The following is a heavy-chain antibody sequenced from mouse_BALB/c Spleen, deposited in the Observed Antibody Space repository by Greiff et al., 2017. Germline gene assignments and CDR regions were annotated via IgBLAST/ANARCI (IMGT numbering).Heavy chain of an antibody. Sequence: VQLQQPGAELVKPGTSVKLSCKASGYNFTSYWINWVKLRPGQGLEWIGDIYPGSGSTNYNEKFKSKATLTVDTSSSTAYMQLSSLASEDSALYYCARGGYDAWFAYWGQGTLVTVSA. D-gene: IGHD2-2*01. CDR3: ARGGYDAWFAY. CDR1: GYNFTSYW. CDR2: IYPGSGST. V-gene: IGHV1-55*01. J-gene: IGHJ3*01.